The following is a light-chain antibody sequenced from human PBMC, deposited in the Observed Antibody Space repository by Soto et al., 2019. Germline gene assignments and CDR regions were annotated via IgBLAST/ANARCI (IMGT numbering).Light chain of an antibody. CDR1: SSNIGGNT. V-gene: IGLV1-44*01. Sequence: QSVLTQPPSASGTPGQRVTISCSGRSSNIGGNTVSWYQELPGTAPKVLIDSNIQRPSGVPDRFSGSKSGTSASLAISGLRSEDEADYYCAAWDDSLNGVVFGGGTKLTVL. CDR2: SNI. J-gene: IGLJ2*01. CDR3: AAWDDSLNGVV.